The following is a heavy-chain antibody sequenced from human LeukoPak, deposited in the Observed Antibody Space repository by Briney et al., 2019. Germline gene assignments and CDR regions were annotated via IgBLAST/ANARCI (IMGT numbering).Heavy chain of an antibody. CDR3: ARATDYYDSSGYRHAFDI. J-gene: IGHJ3*02. CDR1: GGAITSGGYY. Sequence: PSETLSLTCTVSGGAITSGGYYWTWIRQHPEKGLEWIGYIYYSGTTRSGNTYYNPSLKSRVTISVDTSKNQFSLKLSSVTAADTAVYYCARATDYYDSSGYRHAFDIWGQGTMVTVSS. CDR2: IYYSGTT. D-gene: IGHD3-22*01. V-gene: IGHV4-31*03.